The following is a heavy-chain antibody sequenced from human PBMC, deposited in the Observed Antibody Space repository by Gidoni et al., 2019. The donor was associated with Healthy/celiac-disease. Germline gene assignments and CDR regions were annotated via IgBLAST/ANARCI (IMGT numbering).Heavy chain of an antibody. D-gene: IGHD4-4*01. J-gene: IGHJ6*03. V-gene: IGHV3-33*08. Sequence: QVQLVESGGGVVQPGRSLRLSCSASGFTFSSYGMHWVRQAPGKGLEWVAVIWYDGSNKYYADSVKGRFTISRDNSKNTLYLQMNSLRAEDTAVYYCARVRVTNTYYYYYMDVWGKGTTVTVSS. CDR2: IWYDGSNK. CDR3: ARVRVTNTYYYYYMDV. CDR1: GFTFSSYG.